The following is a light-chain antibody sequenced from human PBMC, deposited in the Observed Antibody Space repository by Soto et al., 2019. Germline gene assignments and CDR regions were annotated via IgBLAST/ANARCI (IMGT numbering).Light chain of an antibody. CDR3: GTWDSNLDNGVV. CDR2: DNY. Sequence: SVLTQPPSVSAAPGQRVTIFCSGSSSTIGNNYVSWYQQLPGTAPILLIYDNYYRPSGIPDRFSGSKSGTSATLVITGVQTGDEADYFCGTWDSNLDNGVVFGGGTKRTVL. J-gene: IGLJ2*01. V-gene: IGLV1-51*01. CDR1: SSTIGNNY.